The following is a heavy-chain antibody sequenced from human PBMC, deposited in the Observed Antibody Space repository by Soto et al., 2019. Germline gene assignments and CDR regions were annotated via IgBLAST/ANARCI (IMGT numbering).Heavy chain of an antibody. J-gene: IGHJ5*02. D-gene: IGHD3-3*01. CDR3: ATTGGTYDFWSGYVNWFDP. Sequence: EVQLLESGGGLVQPGGSLRLSCAASGFTFSSYAMSWVRQAPGKGLEWVSAISGSGGSTYYADSVKGRFTISRDNSKNTLYLQMNSLRAEDTAVYYCATTGGTYDFWSGYVNWFDPWGQGTLVTVSS. CDR1: GFTFSSYA. CDR2: ISGSGGST. V-gene: IGHV3-23*01.